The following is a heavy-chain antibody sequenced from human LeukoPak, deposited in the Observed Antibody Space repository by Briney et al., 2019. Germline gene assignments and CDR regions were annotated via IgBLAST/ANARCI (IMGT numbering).Heavy chain of an antibody. J-gene: IGHJ5*02. Sequence: SETLSLTCAVYGGSFSGYYWSWIRQPPGKGLEWIGEINHSGSTNYNPSLKSRVTISVDTSKNQFSLKLSSVTAADTAVYYCARAAGIQLWSRSSGFDPWGQGTLVTVSS. CDR3: ARAAGIQLWSRSSGFDP. V-gene: IGHV4-34*01. CDR2: INHSGST. D-gene: IGHD5-18*01. CDR1: GGSFSGYY.